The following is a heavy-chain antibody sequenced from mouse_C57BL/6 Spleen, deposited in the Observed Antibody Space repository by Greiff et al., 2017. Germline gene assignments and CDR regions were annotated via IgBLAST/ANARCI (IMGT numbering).Heavy chain of an antibody. CDR2: ISSGGGYT. CDR1: GFTFSSYG. CDR3: ARHYYGSSYWYFDV. V-gene: IGHV5-6*01. Sequence: EVQVVESGGDLVKPGGSLKLSCAASGFTFSSYGMSWVRQTPDKRLEWVATISSGGGYTYYPDSVKGRFTISRDNAKNTLYLQMSSLKSEDTALYYCARHYYGSSYWYFDVWGTGTTVTVSS. D-gene: IGHD1-1*01. J-gene: IGHJ1*03.